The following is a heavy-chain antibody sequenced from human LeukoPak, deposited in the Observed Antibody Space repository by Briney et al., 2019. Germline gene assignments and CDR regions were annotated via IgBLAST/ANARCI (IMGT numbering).Heavy chain of an antibody. CDR3: ARASGLNY. J-gene: IGHJ4*02. D-gene: IGHD6-19*01. Sequence: GGSLRLSCAASGFTFSNYAMHWVRQAPGKGLEWVAVISYDGSNKYYADSVKGRFTISRDNSKNTLYLQMNSLRAEDTAVYYCARASGLNYWGQGTLVTVSS. CDR2: ISYDGSNK. CDR1: GFTFSNYA. V-gene: IGHV3-30-3*01.